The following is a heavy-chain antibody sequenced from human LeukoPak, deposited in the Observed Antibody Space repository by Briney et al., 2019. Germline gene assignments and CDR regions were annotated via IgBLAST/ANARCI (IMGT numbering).Heavy chain of an antibody. J-gene: IGHJ4*02. CDR2: ISGSGGST. CDR3: AKMPVSYSSGWSNFDY. V-gene: IGHV3-23*01. CDR1: GFTFSSYA. Sequence: GGSLRLSCAVSGFTFSSYAMGWVRQAPGKGLEWVSGISGSGGSTYYADSVKGRFTISRDNSKNTLYLQMNSLRAEDTAVYYCAKMPVSYSSGWSNFDYWGQGNLVTVSS. D-gene: IGHD6-19*01.